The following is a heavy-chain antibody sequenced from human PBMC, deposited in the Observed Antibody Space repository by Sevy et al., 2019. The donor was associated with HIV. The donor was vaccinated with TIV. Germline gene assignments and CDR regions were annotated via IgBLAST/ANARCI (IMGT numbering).Heavy chain of an antibody. CDR3: ARAKAYFYDNGGQDNWFDP. CDR2: ISYDGSKK. Sequence: GGSLRLSCAASGFTFSDYGMHWVRQAPGKGLEWVAVISYDGSKKHYVDSVKGRFSVSRDNSKNSLFLQMNRLRVEDTAVYYCARAKAYFYDNGGQDNWFDPWGQGTLVTVSS. D-gene: IGHD2-21*01. CDR1: GFTFSDYG. V-gene: IGHV3-30*03. J-gene: IGHJ5*02.